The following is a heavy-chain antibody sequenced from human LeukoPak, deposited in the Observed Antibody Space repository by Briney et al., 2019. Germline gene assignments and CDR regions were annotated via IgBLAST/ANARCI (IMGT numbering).Heavy chain of an antibody. J-gene: IGHJ4*02. V-gene: IGHV3-23*01. Sequence: GGSLRLSCAASGFTFSSFAMSWVRQAPGKGLEWVSVISGSGETTYYADSVKGRFTISRDNSKNTLHVEMNSLRADDTAVYFCAKEVWRGFDSWGQGTLVTVSS. CDR1: GFTFSSFA. CDR3: AKEVWRGFDS. D-gene: IGHD3-3*01. CDR2: ISGSGETT.